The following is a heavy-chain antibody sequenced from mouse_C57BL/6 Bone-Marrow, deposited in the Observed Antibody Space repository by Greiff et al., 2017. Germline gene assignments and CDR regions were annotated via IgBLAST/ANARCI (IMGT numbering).Heavy chain of an antibody. Sequence: VQLKQPGAELVKPGASVKLSCKASGYTFTSYWMHWVKQRPGQGLEWVGMIHPNSGSTNYNEKFKSKATLTVDKSSSTAYMQLSSLTSEDSAVYYCARAVVATDYWGQGTLVTVSA. CDR3: ARAVVATDY. D-gene: IGHD1-1*01. CDR2: IHPNSGST. J-gene: IGHJ3*01. CDR1: GYTFTSYW. V-gene: IGHV1-64*01.